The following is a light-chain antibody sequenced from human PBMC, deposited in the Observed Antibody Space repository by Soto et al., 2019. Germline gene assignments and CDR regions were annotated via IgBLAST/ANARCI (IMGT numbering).Light chain of an antibody. CDR2: EVS. CDR1: SSDAGGYNY. J-gene: IGLJ3*02. Sequence: QSALTQPASVSGSPGQSVTISCTGTSSDAGGYNYVSWYQQHPGKAPKLKIYEVSNRPSGVSNRFSGSKSGNTASLTISGLQAEDEADYYCSSYTSSSTWVFGGGTKRTVL. V-gene: IGLV2-14*01. CDR3: SSYTSSSTWV.